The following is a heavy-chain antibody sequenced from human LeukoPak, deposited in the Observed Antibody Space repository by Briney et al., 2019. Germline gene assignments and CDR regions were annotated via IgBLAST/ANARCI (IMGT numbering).Heavy chain of an antibody. Sequence: PSETLSLTCTVSGGSISNYYWSCIRQPPGKGLEWIGHIYSSGSTTYSPSLKSRVTMSVDTSKNQFSLKLSSVTAADTAVYYCARRAPYSYEWSTLDYWGQGTLVTVSS. CDR1: GGSISNYY. V-gene: IGHV4-59*08. CDR3: ARRAPYSYEWSTLDY. J-gene: IGHJ4*02. D-gene: IGHD5-18*01. CDR2: IYSSGST.